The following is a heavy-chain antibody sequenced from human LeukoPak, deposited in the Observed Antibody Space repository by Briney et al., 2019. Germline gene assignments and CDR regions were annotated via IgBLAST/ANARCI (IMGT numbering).Heavy chain of an antibody. V-gene: IGHV4-4*09. CDR2: IYTSGST. CDR3: ARRGGDY. D-gene: IGHD4-23*01. J-gene: IGHJ4*02. CDR1: GGSISSYY. Sequence: SETLSLTCTVSGGSISSYYWSWIRQPPVKGLDWIGYIYTSGSTNYNPSLKSRVTISVDTSKNQFSLKLSSVTAADTAVYYCARRGGDYWGQGTLVTVSS.